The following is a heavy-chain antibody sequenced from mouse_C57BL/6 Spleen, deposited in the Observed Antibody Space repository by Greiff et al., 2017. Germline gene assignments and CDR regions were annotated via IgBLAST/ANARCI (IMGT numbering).Heavy chain of an antibody. J-gene: IGHJ2*01. CDR3: ARNGEGAYYFDY. D-gene: IGHD1-1*01. CDR1: GFTFSDYG. V-gene: IGHV5-17*01. CDR2: ISSGSSTI. Sequence: EVMLVESGGGLVKPGGSLKLSCAASGFTFSDYGMHWVRQAPEKGLEWVAYISSGSSTIYYADTVKGRFTISRDNAKNTLFLQMTSLRSEDTAMYYCARNGEGAYYFDYWGQGTTLTVSS.